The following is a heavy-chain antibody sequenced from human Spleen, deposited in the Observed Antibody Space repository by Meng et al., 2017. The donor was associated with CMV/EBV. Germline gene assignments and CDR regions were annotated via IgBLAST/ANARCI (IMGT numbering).Heavy chain of an antibody. J-gene: IGHJ4*02. Sequence: GGSLRLSCAASGFTFSDYGMHWVRQAPGKGLEWVSVIWYDGNNDYYAESVKGRFTISRDNSMSTLYLQMNSLRAEDTGVYYCVVGYDSRKVAYWGQGTLVTVSS. V-gene: IGHV3-33*01. CDR3: VVGYDSRKVAY. D-gene: IGHD3-22*01. CDR2: IWYDGNND. CDR1: GFTFSDYG.